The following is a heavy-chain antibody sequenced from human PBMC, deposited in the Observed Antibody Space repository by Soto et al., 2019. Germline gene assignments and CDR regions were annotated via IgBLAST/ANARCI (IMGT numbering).Heavy chain of an antibody. CDR3: ARDAVIYSSSSNIDW. CDR2: ISTSSNYI. J-gene: IGHJ4*02. Sequence: GGSLRLSCAASGFTFSAYYLNWVRQAPGKGLEWVSSISTSSNYIYYADSVKGRFTISRDNAKSSLYLQMNSLRAEDTAVYYCARDAVIYSSSSNIDWWGQGTLVTVSS. V-gene: IGHV3-21*01. CDR1: GFTFSAYY. D-gene: IGHD6-6*01.